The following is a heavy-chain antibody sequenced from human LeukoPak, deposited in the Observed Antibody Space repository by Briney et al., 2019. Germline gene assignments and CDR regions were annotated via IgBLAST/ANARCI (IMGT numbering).Heavy chain of an antibody. Sequence: SETLSLTCAVYGGSFSGYYWSWIRQPPGKGLEWIGEINHSGSTNYNPSLKSRVTISVDTSKNQFSLKLSSVTAADTAVYYCASFSVDPYSRGAYYFDYWGQGTLVTVSS. CDR3: ASFSVDPYSRGAYYFDY. V-gene: IGHV4-34*01. J-gene: IGHJ4*02. CDR2: INHSGST. CDR1: GGSFSGYY. D-gene: IGHD6-13*01.